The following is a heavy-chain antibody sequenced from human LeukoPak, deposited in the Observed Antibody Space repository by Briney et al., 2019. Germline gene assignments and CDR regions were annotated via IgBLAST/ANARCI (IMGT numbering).Heavy chain of an antibody. CDR3: AREGSSGWYAIDY. J-gene: IGHJ4*02. D-gene: IGHD6-19*01. V-gene: IGHV4-59*01. CDR2: IYDSGST. Sequence: SETLSVTCIVPVGSISNYYWCSIRQPPGERLERIGYIYDSGSTNYNPSLKSRVTISVDTSKNQFSLKLSSVTAADTAVYYCAREGSSGWYAIDYWGQGTLVTVSS. CDR1: VGSISNYY.